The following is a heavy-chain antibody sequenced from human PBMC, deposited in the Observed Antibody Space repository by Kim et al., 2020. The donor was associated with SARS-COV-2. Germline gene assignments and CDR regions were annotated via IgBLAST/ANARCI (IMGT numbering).Heavy chain of an antibody. CDR3: ARDQEGVVATILDY. Sequence: GGSLRLSCAASGFTFSSYGMHWVRQAPGKGLEWVAVIWYDGSNKYYADSVKGRFTISRDNSKNTLYLQMNSLRAEDTAVYYCARDQEGVVATILDYWGQGTLVTVSS. D-gene: IGHD5-12*01. J-gene: IGHJ4*02. CDR1: GFTFSSYG. V-gene: IGHV3-33*01. CDR2: IWYDGSNK.